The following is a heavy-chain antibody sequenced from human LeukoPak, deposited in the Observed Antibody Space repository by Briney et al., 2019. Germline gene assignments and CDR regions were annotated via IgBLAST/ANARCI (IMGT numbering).Heavy chain of an antibody. CDR2: INHSGST. CDR1: GGSFSGYY. J-gene: IGHJ6*02. D-gene: IGHD1-26*01. Sequence: SETLSLTCAVYGGSFSGYYWSWIRQPPGKGLEWNGEINHSGSTNYNPSLKSRVTISVDTSKNQFSLKLSSVTAADTAVYYCASRRRGISEFYYYGMDVWGQGTTVTVSS. V-gene: IGHV4-34*01. CDR3: ASRRRGISEFYYYGMDV.